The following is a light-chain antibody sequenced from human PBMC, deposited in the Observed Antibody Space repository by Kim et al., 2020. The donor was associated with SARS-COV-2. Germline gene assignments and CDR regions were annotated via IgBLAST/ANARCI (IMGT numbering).Light chain of an antibody. J-gene: IGLJ2*01. Sequence: SSELTQDPAVSVALGQTVRITCQGDSLRSYYATWYQQKPGQAPIVVIYGKNNRPSGIPDRFSGSSSGNTASLTITGTQAGDEADYYCNSRDSNYNVVFCG. V-gene: IGLV3-19*01. CDR1: SLRSYY. CDR3: NSRDSNYNVV. CDR2: GKN.